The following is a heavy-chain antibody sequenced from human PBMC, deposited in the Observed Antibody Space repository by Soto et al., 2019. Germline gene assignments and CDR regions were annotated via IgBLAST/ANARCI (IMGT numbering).Heavy chain of an antibody. J-gene: IGHJ1*01. Sequence: QVQLVESGGGVVQPGRSLRLSCAASGFTFSSYGMHWVRQAPGKGLEWVAVISYDGSNKYYADSVKGRFTISRDNSKNTLYLQMNSLRAEDTAVSYCAKVAVAGKGGAYFQHWGQGTLVTVSS. CDR3: AKVAVAGKGGAYFQH. CDR2: ISYDGSNK. D-gene: IGHD6-19*01. V-gene: IGHV3-30*18. CDR1: GFTFSSYG.